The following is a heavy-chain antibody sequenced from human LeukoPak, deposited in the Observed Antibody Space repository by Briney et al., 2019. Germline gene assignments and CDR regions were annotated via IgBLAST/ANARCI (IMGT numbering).Heavy chain of an antibody. V-gene: IGHV3-48*04. CDR2: ISSSSSTI. CDR1: GFTVSSYS. CDR3: ARDPTVTNFHDAFDI. D-gene: IGHD4-17*01. J-gene: IGHJ3*02. Sequence: GGSLRLSCAASGFTVSSYSMNWVRQAPGKGLEWVSYISSSSSTIYYADFVKGRFTISRDNAKNSLYLQMNSLRAEDTAVYYCARDPTVTNFHDAFDIWGQGTMVTVSS.